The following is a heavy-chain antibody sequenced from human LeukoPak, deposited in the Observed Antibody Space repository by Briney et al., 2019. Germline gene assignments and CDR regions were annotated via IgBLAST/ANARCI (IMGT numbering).Heavy chain of an antibody. Sequence: PGGSLRLSCAASGFTFSSYGMHWVRQAPGKGLEWVAFIRYDGSNKYYADSVKGRFTISRDNSKNTLYLQMNSLRAEDTAVYCCAKDQVPAATLPRGWFDPWGQGTLVTVSS. J-gene: IGHJ5*02. D-gene: IGHD2-2*01. CDR1: GFTFSSYG. CDR3: AKDQVPAATLPRGWFDP. V-gene: IGHV3-30*02. CDR2: IRYDGSNK.